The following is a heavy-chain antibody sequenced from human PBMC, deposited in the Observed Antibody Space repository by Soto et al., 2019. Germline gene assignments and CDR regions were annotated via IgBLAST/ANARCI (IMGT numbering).Heavy chain of an antibody. CDR2: IIPIFGTA. D-gene: IGHD6-13*01. J-gene: IGHJ6*02. CDR1: GGTFSSYA. Sequence: QVQLVQSGAEVKKPGSSVKVSCKASGGTFSSYAISWVRQAPGQGLEWMGGIIPIFGTANYAQKFQGRVTITADESTSTAYMELSSLRSEDTAVYYCARDMMPNSSSWYRPRGWGYYYYGMDVWGQGTTVTVSS. V-gene: IGHV1-69*12. CDR3: ARDMMPNSSSWYRPRGWGYYYYGMDV.